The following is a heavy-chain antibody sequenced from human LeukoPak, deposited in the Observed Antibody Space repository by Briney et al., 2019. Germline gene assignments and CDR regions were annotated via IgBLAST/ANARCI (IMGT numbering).Heavy chain of an antibody. CDR3: ARGHTLYYENSAYYYFDY. V-gene: IGHV1-18*01. Sequence: RASVRVSCKASGYTFTSYGINWVRQVPGQGLEWMGWISAYNGNRNFAQRFQGRVTMTTDPSTNTAYMELRSLRSDDTAVYYCARGHTLYYENSAYYYFDYWGQGTQVTVSP. CDR2: ISAYNGNR. D-gene: IGHD3-22*01. CDR1: GYTFTSYG. J-gene: IGHJ4*02.